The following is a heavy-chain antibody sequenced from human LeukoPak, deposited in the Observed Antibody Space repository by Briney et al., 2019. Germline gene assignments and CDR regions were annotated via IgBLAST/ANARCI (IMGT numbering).Heavy chain of an antibody. D-gene: IGHD6-13*01. CDR1: GFTFSSYA. CDR3: AKTGSYSGSWQRPYFDY. V-gene: IGHV3-23*01. Sequence: GGSLRLSCAASGFTFSSYAMSWVRQAPGKGLEWVSAISGSGGSTYYADSVKGRFTISRDKSKNTLYLQMNSLRAEDTAVYYCAKTGSYSGSWQRPYFDYWGQGTLVTVSS. CDR2: ISGSGGST. J-gene: IGHJ4*02.